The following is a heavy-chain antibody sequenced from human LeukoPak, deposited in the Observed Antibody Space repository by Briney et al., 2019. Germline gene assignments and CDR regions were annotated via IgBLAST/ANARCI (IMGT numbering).Heavy chain of an antibody. Sequence: ASVKVSCKASGYTFTSYGISWVRQAPGQGLEWMGWISAYNGNTNYAQKLQGRVTMTTDTSTSTAYMEMRSLRSDDTAVYYCARPHLWFGETRYDAFDIWGQGTMVTVSS. V-gene: IGHV1-18*01. CDR3: ARPHLWFGETRYDAFDI. D-gene: IGHD3-10*01. CDR1: GYTFTSYG. CDR2: ISAYNGNT. J-gene: IGHJ3*02.